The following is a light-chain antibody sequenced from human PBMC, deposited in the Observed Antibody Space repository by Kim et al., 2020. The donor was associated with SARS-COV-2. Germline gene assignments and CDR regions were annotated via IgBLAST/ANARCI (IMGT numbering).Light chain of an antibody. CDR2: DVT. J-gene: IGLJ1*01. Sequence: QSALTQPASVSGSPGQSITISCTGTDSDVGGFNFVSWYQKHPDKAPKLMIYDVTYRPSGISTRFSGSKSGKTASLTISGLQADDEADYFYSSYSSTTTLYVFGTGTKVTVL. CDR3: SSYSSTTTLYV. V-gene: IGLV2-14*03. CDR1: DSDVGGFNF.